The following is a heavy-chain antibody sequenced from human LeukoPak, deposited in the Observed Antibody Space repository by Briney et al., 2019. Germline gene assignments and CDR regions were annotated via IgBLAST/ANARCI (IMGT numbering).Heavy chain of an antibody. CDR1: GFTFSRHW. Sequence: GSLRLSCAASGFTFSRHWMHWVRQAPGKGLVWLSRTNSDGSSTSYADSVKGRFTISRDNAQNTLYLQMNSLRAEDTAVYHCASDTVDTAVGIDYWGQGTLVTVSS. D-gene: IGHD5-18*01. J-gene: IGHJ4*02. CDR3: ASDTVDTAVGIDY. CDR2: TNSDGSST. V-gene: IGHV3-74*01.